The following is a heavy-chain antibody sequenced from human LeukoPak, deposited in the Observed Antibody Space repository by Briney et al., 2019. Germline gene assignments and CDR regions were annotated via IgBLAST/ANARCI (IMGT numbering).Heavy chain of an antibody. V-gene: IGHV1-2*02. J-gene: IGHJ4*02. CDR1: GYRFTDDY. CDR3: APTAEAYTSWWKV. CDR2: INPDSGFT. D-gene: IGHD3-16*01. Sequence: ASVKVSCKASGYRFTDDYMHWVRQAPGQGLEFMGWINPDSGFTNYAQKFKGRVTMTRDTSISSAYLEVRSLTSDDTAVYYCAPTAEAYTSWWKVWGQGTLVTVSS.